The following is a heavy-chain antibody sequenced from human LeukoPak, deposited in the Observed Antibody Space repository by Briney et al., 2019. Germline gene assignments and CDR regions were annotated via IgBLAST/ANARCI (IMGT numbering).Heavy chain of an antibody. CDR1: GGTFSSYA. CDR3: ARISYYYDSSGYP. Sequence: GSSVKVSCKASGGTFSSYAISWVRQAPGQGLEWMGRIIPILGIANYAQKFQGRVTITADKSTSTAYMELSSLRSEDTAVYYCARISYYYDSSGYPWGQGTLVTVSS. D-gene: IGHD3-22*01. V-gene: IGHV1-69*04. CDR2: IIPILGIA. J-gene: IGHJ5*02.